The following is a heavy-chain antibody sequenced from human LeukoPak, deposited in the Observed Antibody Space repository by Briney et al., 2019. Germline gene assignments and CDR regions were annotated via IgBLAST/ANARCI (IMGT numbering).Heavy chain of an antibody. Sequence: ASVRVSCKASGGTFSTYAISWVRQAPGQGLEWMGRIIPILGIATYAKKFQGRVTITADKSTSTAYMELSSLRSEDTAVYYCASSGSYRYTYFDYWGQGTLVTVSS. CDR1: GGTFSTYA. D-gene: IGHD3-16*02. CDR3: ASSGSYRYTYFDY. V-gene: IGHV1-69*04. J-gene: IGHJ4*02. CDR2: IIPILGIA.